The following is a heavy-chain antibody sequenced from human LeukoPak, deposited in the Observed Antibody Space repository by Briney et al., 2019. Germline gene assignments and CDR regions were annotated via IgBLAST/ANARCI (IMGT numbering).Heavy chain of an antibody. D-gene: IGHD3-3*01. CDR1: GGSLSSYY. V-gene: IGHV4-59*01. CDR2: IYYSGST. J-gene: IGHJ4*02. CDR3: ARGVPEYYDFWSGYFYYFDY. Sequence: NPSETLSLTCTVSGGSLSSYYWSWIRQPPGKGLEWIGDIYYSGSTNYNPSLKSRVTISVDTSKNQFSLKLTSVTAADTAVYYCARGVPEYYDFWSGYFYYFDYWGQGTLVTVSS.